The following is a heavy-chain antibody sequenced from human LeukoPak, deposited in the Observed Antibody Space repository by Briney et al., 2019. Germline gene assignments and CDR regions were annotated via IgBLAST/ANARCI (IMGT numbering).Heavy chain of an antibody. V-gene: IGHV1-2*02. CDR1: GYTFTGYY. CDR2: INPNSGGT. J-gene: IGHJ4*02. CDR3: ARMDRESYSSSWFDY. D-gene: IGHD6-13*01. Sequence: ASVKVSCKASGYTFTGYYMHWVRQAPGQGLEWMGWINPNSGGTNYAQKFQGRVTMTRDTSISTAYMELSRLRSDDTDVYYCARMDRESYSSSWFDYWGQGTLVTVSS.